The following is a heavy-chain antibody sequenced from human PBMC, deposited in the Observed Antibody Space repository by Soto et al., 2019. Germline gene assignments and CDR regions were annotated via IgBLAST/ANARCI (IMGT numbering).Heavy chain of an antibody. J-gene: IGHJ6*02. CDR1: GGTFSSYA. D-gene: IGHD4-4*01. CDR3: ARATKTTVYYYYGMDV. Sequence: GASVKVSCKASGGTFSSYAISWVRQAPGQGLEWMGGIIPIFGTATYAQKFQGRVTITADKSTSTAYMELSSLRSEDTAVYYCARATKTTVYYYYGMDVWGQGTTVTVSS. V-gene: IGHV1-69*06. CDR2: IIPIFGTA.